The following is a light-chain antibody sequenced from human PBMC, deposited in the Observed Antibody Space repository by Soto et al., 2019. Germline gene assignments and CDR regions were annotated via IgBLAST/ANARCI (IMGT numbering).Light chain of an antibody. CDR3: QQYGTSP. Sequence: DNVLTQSPGTLSLSPGERATLSCRASQSVGSSCLAWYQQKPGQAPRLLIYGASSRATGIPDRFRGSGSGTDFTLTIRRLEPEDLAVYCCQQYGTSPVGQGTKV. CDR1: QSVGSSC. CDR2: GAS. V-gene: IGKV3-20*01. J-gene: IGKJ1*01.